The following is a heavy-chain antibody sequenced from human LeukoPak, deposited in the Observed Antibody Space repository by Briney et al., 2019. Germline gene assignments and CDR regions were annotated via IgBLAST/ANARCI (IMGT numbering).Heavy chain of an antibody. CDR3: TTGINRDGYHWAYDS. Sequence: GGSLRLSRAASGLTFTNALMSWVPQAPGKGLEWGARIKRRTDEGTTDNAAPVKGRFTISRDDSKNTLYLQANSLKTEDTAFYYCTTGINRDGYHWAYDSWGQGTLVTVS. D-gene: IGHD5-24*01. J-gene: IGHJ4*02. CDR2: IKRRTDEGTT. V-gene: IGHV3-15*01. CDR1: GLTFTNAL.